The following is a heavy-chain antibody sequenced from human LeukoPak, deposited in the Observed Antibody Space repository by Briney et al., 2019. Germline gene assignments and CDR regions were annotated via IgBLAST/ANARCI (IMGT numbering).Heavy chain of an antibody. Sequence: PGGSLRLSCAASGFTFSSYAMSWVRQAPGKGLEWVSVISGGGGSTYYADSVKGRFTISRDNSKNTLYLQMNSLRAEDTAVYYCAKDNMHYYDSSGASGGMDVWGQGTTVTVSS. J-gene: IGHJ6*02. V-gene: IGHV3-23*01. CDR3: AKDNMHYYDSSGASGGMDV. CDR1: GFTFSSYA. D-gene: IGHD3-22*01. CDR2: ISGGGGST.